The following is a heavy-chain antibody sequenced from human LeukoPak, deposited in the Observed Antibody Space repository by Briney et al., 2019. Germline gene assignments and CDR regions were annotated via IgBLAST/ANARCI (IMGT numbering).Heavy chain of an antibody. CDR2: IIPILGIA. CDR1: GGTFSSYA. J-gene: IGHJ4*02. V-gene: IGHV1-69*04. Sequence: GASVKVSCKASGGTFSSYAISWVRQAPGQGLEWMGRIIPILGIANYAQKFQGRVTITADKSTSTAYMELSSLRSEDTAVYYCARDSPTGTFDYWGQGTWSPSPQ. CDR3: ARDSPTGTFDY. D-gene: IGHD1-1*01.